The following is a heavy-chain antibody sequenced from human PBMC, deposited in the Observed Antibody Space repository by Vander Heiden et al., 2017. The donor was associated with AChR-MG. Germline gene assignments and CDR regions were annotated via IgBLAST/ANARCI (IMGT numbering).Heavy chain of an antibody. Sequence: QLQLQESGPGLVKPSETLSLTCTVSGDSVSSSYYWAWIRQPPGKELEWIGSIYHGGNTYYNPSLMRRVTISLDTSKNHSSLRLSSVTAADTAVYYCARQPAALWLTYYFDYWGQGTLVTVSS. CDR3: ARQPAALWLTYYFDY. CDR1: GDSVSSSYY. V-gene: IGHV4-39*01. J-gene: IGHJ4*02. D-gene: IGHD2-2*01. CDR2: IYHGGNT.